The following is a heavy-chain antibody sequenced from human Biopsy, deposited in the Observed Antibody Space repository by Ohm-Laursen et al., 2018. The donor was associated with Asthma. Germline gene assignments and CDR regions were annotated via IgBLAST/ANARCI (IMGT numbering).Heavy chain of an antibody. CDR2: INPSGGST. D-gene: IGHD3-9*01. CDR1: GYTFTSYY. J-gene: IGHJ3*01. V-gene: IGHV1-46*01. CDR3: ARTYYDFLTGQVNDAFAL. Sequence: ASVKVSCKASGYTFTSYYMHWVRQAPGQGLEWMGIINPSGGSTSYVQKFQGRVTMTRDTSASTAYMDLSSLRSEDTAMYYCARTYYDFLTGQVNDAFALWGQGTMVTVSS.